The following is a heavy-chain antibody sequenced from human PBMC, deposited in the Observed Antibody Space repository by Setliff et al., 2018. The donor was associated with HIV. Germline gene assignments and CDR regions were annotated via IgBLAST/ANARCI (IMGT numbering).Heavy chain of an antibody. V-gene: IGHV5-51*01. CDR3: ARRMWQQDSKFMYYFDY. CDR1: GYVFTNYW. D-gene: IGHD6-13*01. CDR2: IFPSDSDI. Sequence: GESLKISCKASGYVFTNYWIAWVRKMPGKGLEWMGIIFPSDSDIKYSPSFQGQVTISADTSINTAYLQWSSLKASDTAMYYCARRMWQQDSKFMYYFDYWGQGTLVTVSS. J-gene: IGHJ4*02.